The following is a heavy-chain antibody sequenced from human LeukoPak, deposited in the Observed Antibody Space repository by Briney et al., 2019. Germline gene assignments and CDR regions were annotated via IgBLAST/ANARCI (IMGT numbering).Heavy chain of an antibody. CDR1: GYTFTSYD. J-gene: IGHJ5*02. D-gene: IGHD2-2*01. CDR2: INPNSGGT. V-gene: IGHV1-2*02. Sequence: ASVKVSCKASGYTFTSYDINWVRQAPGQGLEWMGWINPNSGGTNYAQKFQGRVTMTRDTSISTAYMELSRLRSDDTAVYYCARDLGVVPAAVTYNWFDPWGQGTLVTVSS. CDR3: ARDLGVVPAAVTYNWFDP.